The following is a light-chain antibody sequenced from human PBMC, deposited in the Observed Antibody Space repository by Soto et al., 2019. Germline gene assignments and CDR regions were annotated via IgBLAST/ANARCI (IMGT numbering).Light chain of an antibody. Sequence: QSALTQPASVSGSPGLSITISCTGTSSDVGSYNFVSWYQQHPGKAPKLMIYEGSKRPSGVSNRFSGSKSGNTASLTISGLQAEDEADYYCCSYAGDSAWVFGGGTKVTVL. J-gene: IGLJ3*02. V-gene: IGLV2-23*01. CDR3: CSYAGDSAWV. CDR1: SSDVGSYNF. CDR2: EGS.